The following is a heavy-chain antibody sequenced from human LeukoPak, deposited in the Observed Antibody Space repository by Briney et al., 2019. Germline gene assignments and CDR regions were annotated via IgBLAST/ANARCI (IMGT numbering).Heavy chain of an antibody. D-gene: IGHD3-3*01. V-gene: IGHV3-7*03. CDR1: GFTFGKYW. CDR2: IKLDGSEK. CDR3: WSRRVNFDS. Sequence: PGGSLRLSCVASGFTFGKYWMSWVRQAPGKGLEWVANIKLDGSEKNYVDSVKGRFTISRDNTKNSLYLQMNSLRVEDTAVFDTWSRRVNFDSWGQGTLVIVSS. J-gene: IGHJ4*02.